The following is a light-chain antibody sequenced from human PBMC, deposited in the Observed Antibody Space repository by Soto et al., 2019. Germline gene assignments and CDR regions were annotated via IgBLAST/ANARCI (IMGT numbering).Light chain of an antibody. CDR2: WAS. J-gene: IGKJ1*01. V-gene: IGKV4-1*01. CDR1: QSVLDRSNNKNY. Sequence: DIVLTQSPDSLAVSPGERATISCKSSQSVLDRSNNKNYLAWYQQKPGQPPKMLIYWASTRESGVPDRFSGSGSGTDFTLTISGLQSEDVAVYFCHQYNTSPQTFGQGTTVEIK. CDR3: HQYNTSPQT.